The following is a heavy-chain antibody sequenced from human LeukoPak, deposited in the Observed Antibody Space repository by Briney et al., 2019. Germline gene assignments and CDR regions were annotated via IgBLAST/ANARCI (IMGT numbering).Heavy chain of an antibody. CDR3: ARAEVVPAATSAEYFQH. J-gene: IGHJ1*01. CDR1: GYTFTSYY. CDR2: INPSGGST. Sequence: ASVKVSCKASGYTFTSYYMHWVRQAPGQGLEWMGIINPSGGSTSYAQKFQGRVTMTRDMSTSTVYMELSSLRSEDTAVYYCARAEVVPAATSAEYFQHWGQGTLVTVPS. V-gene: IGHV1-46*01. D-gene: IGHD2-2*01.